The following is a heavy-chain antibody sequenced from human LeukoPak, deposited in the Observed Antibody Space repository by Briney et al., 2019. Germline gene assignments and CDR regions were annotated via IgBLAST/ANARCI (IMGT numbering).Heavy chain of an antibody. CDR1: GDSVSSDNYY. J-gene: IGHJ5*02. V-gene: IGHV4-61*02. CDR2: IYTSGNI. CDR3: AGEHGFDSSGYYFPHH. D-gene: IGHD3-22*01. Sequence: SETLSLTCTVSGDSVSSDNYYLSWIRQPAGKGLEWIGRIYTSGNINYNPSLKGRVTISVDTSKNQFSLKLSSVTAADTAVYYCAGEHGFDSSGYYFPHHWGQGTLVTVSS.